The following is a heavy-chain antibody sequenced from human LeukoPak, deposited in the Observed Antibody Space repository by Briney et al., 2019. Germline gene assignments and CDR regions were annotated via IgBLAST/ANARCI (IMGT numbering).Heavy chain of an antibody. V-gene: IGHV3-23*01. J-gene: IGHJ6*02. CDR2: ISGSGGST. Sequence: GGSLRLSCAASGFTFSSYAMSWVRQARGKGLEWVSAISGSGGSTYYADSVKGRFTISRDNSKNTLYLQMNSLRAEDTAVYYCAKLGSRWYYYGMDVWGQGTTVTVSS. CDR1: GFTFSSYA. CDR3: AKLGSRWYYYGMDV. D-gene: IGHD6-13*01.